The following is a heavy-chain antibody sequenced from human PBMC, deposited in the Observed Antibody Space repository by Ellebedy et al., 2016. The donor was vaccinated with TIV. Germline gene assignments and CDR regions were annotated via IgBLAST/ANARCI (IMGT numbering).Heavy chain of an antibody. D-gene: IGHD1/OR15-1a*01. CDR3: ARGTTYYMDV. J-gene: IGHJ6*02. V-gene: IGHV3-48*04. CDR1: GFTFSHYG. CDR2: ITSTALTI. Sequence: GESLKISCAASGFTFSHYGMHWVRQAPGKGLEWVSYITSTALTIYYADSVKGRFTISRDNAKNALYLQMNSLRAEDTAVYYCARGTTYYMDVWGQGTTVTVS.